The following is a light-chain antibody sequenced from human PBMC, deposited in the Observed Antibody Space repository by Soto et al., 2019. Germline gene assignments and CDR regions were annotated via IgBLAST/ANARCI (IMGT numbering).Light chain of an antibody. CDR3: QQHNSYWT. J-gene: IGKJ1*01. Sequence: DIQMTQSPSTLSASVGDRFTMTCRASESISSWLVWYQQKPGKAPKLLIYDASSLESGVPSRFSGSGSGTEFTLTISSLQPDDFATYYCQQHNSYWTFGQGTKVDI. CDR2: DAS. V-gene: IGKV1-5*01. CDR1: ESISSW.